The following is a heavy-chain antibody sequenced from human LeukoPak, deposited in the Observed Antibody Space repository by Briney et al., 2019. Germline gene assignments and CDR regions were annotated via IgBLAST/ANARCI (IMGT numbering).Heavy chain of an antibody. V-gene: IGHV4-39*07. D-gene: IGHD5-18*01. CDR1: GGSVSRSPYY. J-gene: IGHJ5*02. CDR2: IYYSGST. CDR3: ARGGLYVDTAPETRWFDP. Sequence: SETLSLTCTVSGGSVSRSPYYWGWLRQPPGKGLEWIGNIYYSGSTYYNPSLKSRVTISVDTSKNQFSLKLSSVTAADTAVYYCARGGLYVDTAPETRWFDPWGQGTLVTVSS.